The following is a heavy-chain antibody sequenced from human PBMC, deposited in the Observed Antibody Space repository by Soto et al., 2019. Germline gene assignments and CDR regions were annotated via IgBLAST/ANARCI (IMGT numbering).Heavy chain of an antibody. V-gene: IGHV1-46*03. CDR3: ARADIVVVVAATHEYFQH. Sequence: VASVKVSCKASGYTFTSYYMHWVRQAPGQGLEWMGIINPSGGSTSYAQKFQGRVTMTRDTSTSTVYMELSSLRSEDTAVYYCARADIVVVVAATHEYFQHWGQGTLVNVSS. D-gene: IGHD2-15*01. J-gene: IGHJ1*01. CDR1: GYTFTSYY. CDR2: INPSGGST.